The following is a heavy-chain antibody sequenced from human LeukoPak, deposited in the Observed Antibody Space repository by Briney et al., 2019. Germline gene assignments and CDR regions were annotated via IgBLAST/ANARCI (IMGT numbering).Heavy chain of an antibody. V-gene: IGHV3-7*01. D-gene: IGHD4-11*01. Sequence: PGGSLRLSCAASGFTFSSYWMSWVRQAPGKGLEWVANIKQDGSEKYYVDSVKGRFTISRDNAKNSLYLQMNSLRAEDTAVYYCARPLDHYSNGGYFDYWGQGTLVTVSS. CDR1: GFTFSSYW. CDR2: IKQDGSEK. CDR3: ARPLDHYSNGGYFDY. J-gene: IGHJ4*02.